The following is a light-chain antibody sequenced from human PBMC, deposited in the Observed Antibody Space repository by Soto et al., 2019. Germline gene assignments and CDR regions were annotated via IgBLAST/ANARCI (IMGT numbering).Light chain of an antibody. V-gene: IGLV2-14*01. CDR3: SSYTASSTLEV. J-gene: IGLJ1*01. CDR1: SSDVGGYNY. CDR2: EVS. Sequence: LTQPSSLSGSPGQSITISFTGTSSDVGGYNYVSWYQQHPGKAPKLIIYEVSDRPSGVSNRFSGSKSGNTASLTISRLQTEDEADYYCSSYTASSTLEVFGTGTKVTVL.